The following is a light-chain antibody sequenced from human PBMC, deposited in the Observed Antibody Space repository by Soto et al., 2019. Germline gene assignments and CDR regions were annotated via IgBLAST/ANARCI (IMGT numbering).Light chain of an antibody. CDR2: DAS. V-gene: IGKV3-11*01. J-gene: IGKJ1*01. CDR3: QQRSNMPLT. Sequence: EIVLTQSPATLSLSPGETATLSCRASQSVRNYLAWYQQKPGKAPRLLIYDASNRATGIPARFSGTGSETEFTLTISSLEPEDFAIYYCQQRSNMPLTFGHGTKVDLK. CDR1: QSVRNY.